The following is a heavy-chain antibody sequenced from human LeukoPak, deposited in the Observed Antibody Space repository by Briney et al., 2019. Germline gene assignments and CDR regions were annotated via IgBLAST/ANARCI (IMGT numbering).Heavy chain of an antibody. J-gene: IGHJ4*02. CDR3: AREGGTVRGGWYYFDY. Sequence: SQTLSLTFAISGDSVSSNSAAWNWIRQSPSRGLEWLGSTYYRSKWYNDYAVSVKSRITINPDTSKNQFSLQLNSVTPEDTAVYYCAREGGTVRGGWYYFDYWGQGTLVTVSS. CDR2: TYYRSKWYN. V-gene: IGHV6-1*01. D-gene: IGHD6-19*01. CDR1: GDSVSSNSAA.